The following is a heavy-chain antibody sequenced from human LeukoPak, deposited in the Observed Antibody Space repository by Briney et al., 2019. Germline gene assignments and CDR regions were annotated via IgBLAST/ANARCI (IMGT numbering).Heavy chain of an antibody. J-gene: IGHJ6*03. CDR1: GDSINPYY. CDR2: IYKSGTT. CDR3: ARSFLDYMDV. D-gene: IGHD2/OR15-2a*01. Sequence: PSXXLSLTCTVSGDSINPYYWNWLRQSAGKGLEWIGHIYKSGTTNFNPSLTSRVTMSLYTSRNQFSLKLRSVTAADTAVYFCARSFLDYMDVWGKGTTVTVSS. V-gene: IGHV4-4*07.